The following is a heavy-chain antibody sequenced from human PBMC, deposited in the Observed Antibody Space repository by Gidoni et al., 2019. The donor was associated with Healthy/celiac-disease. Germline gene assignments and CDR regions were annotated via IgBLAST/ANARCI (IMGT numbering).Heavy chain of an antibody. CDR2: ISSSSSTR. CDR1: GFTFSSYS. D-gene: IGHD3-9*01. CDR3: ARAAPGILTGYYNFRNYYYYYGMDV. J-gene: IGHJ6*02. Sequence: EVQLVESGGGLVQPGGSLRLSCAASGFTFSSYSMNWVRQAPGKGLEWVSYISSSSSTRYYADSVKGRFTISRDNAKNSLYLQMNSLRAEDTAVYYCARAAPGILTGYYNFRNYYYYYGMDVWGQGTTVTVSS. V-gene: IGHV3-48*01.